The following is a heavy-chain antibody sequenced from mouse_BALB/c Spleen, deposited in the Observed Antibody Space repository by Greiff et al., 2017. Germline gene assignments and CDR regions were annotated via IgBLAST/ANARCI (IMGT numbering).Heavy chain of an antibody. CDR1: GFTINDTY. J-gene: IGHJ3*01. CDR2: IDPANGNT. CDR3: ARGCCGSRWFAY. Sequence: EVQLQQSGAELVKPGASVKLSCTASGFTINDTYMHWVKQRPEQGLEWIGRIDPANGNTKYDPKFQGKATITADTSSNTAYLQLSSLTSEDTAVYYCARGCCGSRWFAYWGQGTLVTVSA. D-gene: IGHD1-1*01. V-gene: IGHV14-3*02.